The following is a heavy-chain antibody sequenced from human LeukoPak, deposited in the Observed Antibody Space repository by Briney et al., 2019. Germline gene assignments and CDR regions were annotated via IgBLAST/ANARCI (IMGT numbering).Heavy chain of an antibody. V-gene: IGHV5-51*01. D-gene: IGHD3-10*01. CDR2: IYPGDSDR. CDR3: VTLGYDYTVQSYYFEH. Sequence: GDSLKISCKGSGYSFTSYWIGWVRQMPGKGLEWMTLIYPGDSDRRYSPSFQGHVTISVDNSITTAYLQWSSLKTSDTAMYYCVTLGYDYTVQSYYFEHWGQGSLVTVSS. J-gene: IGHJ4*01. CDR1: GYSFTSYW.